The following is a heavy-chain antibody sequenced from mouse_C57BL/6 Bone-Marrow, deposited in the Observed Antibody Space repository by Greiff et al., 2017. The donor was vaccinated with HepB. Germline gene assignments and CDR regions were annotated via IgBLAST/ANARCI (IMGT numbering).Heavy chain of an antibody. CDR3: TRRGYDGYPSYAMDY. J-gene: IGHJ4*01. CDR1: GYTFTSYW. Sequence: EVQLQQSGTVLARPGASVKMSCKTSGYTFTSYWMHWVKQRPGQGLEWIGAIYPGNSDTSYNQKFKGKAKLTAVTSAITAYMELSSLTNEDSAVYYCTRRGYDGYPSYAMDYWGQGTSVTVSS. V-gene: IGHV1-5*01. CDR2: IYPGNSDT. D-gene: IGHD2-3*01.